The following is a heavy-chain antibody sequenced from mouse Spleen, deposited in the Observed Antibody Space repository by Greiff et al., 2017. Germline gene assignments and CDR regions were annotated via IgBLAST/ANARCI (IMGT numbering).Heavy chain of an antibody. CDR1: GYTFTDSE. D-gene: IGHD1-1*01. CDR2: IDPETGGT. Sequence: VQLQESGAELVRPGASVTLSCKASGYTFTDSEMHWVKQTPMHGLEWIGAIDPETGGTAYNQKFKGKAILTADKSSSTAYMELRSLTSEDSAVYYCTRGYGSSFYWYFDVWGTGTTVTVSS. CDR3: TRGYGSSFYWYFDV. J-gene: IGHJ1*03. V-gene: IGHV1-15*01.